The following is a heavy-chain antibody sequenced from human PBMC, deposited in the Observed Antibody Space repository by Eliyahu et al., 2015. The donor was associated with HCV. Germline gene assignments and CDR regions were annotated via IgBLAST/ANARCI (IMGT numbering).Heavy chain of an antibody. CDR2: IYYSGST. Sequence: QVQLQESGPGLVKPSQTLSLTCTVSXGSXSRGDYXWSWIRQPPGKGLEWIGYIYYSGSTYYNPSLKSRVTISVDTSKNQFSLKLSSVTAADTAVYYCASQLRYFDWLPAPGAFDIWGQGTXVTVSS. CDR3: ASQLRYFDWLPAPGAFDI. J-gene: IGHJ3*02. V-gene: IGHV4-30-4*01. CDR1: XGSXSRGDYX. D-gene: IGHD3-9*01.